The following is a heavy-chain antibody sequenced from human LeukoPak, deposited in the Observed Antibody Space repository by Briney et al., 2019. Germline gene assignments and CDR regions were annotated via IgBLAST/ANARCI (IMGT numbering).Heavy chain of an antibody. J-gene: IGHJ4*02. CDR1: GYTLTELS. CDR2: MNPNSGNT. CDR3: ARDGSYPDY. Sequence: ASVKVSCKVSGYTLTELSMHWVRQAPGKGLEWMGWMNPNSGNTGYAQKFQGRVTMTRNTSISTAYMELSSLRSEDTAVYYCARDGSYPDYWGQGTLVTVSS. V-gene: IGHV1-8*01. D-gene: IGHD3-10*01.